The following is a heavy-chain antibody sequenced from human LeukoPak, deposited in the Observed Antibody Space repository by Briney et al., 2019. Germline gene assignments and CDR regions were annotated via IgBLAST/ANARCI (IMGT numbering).Heavy chain of an antibody. J-gene: IGHJ4*02. V-gene: IGHV4-34*01. Sequence: SETLSLTCAVYGGSLSGYYWSWIRQPPGKGLEWTAGINHSGSTNYNPPLKSRVTLSVDMSGNQFSLKLTSVTAADTPMYSCVLGDYWGQGTLVTVSS. CDR1: GGSLSGYY. CDR2: INHSGST. D-gene: IGHD3-16*01. CDR3: VLGDY.